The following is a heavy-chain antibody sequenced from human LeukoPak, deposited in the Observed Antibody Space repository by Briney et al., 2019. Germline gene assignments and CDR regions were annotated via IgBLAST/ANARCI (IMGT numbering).Heavy chain of an antibody. Sequence: GGSLRLSCAAYGFTFSSYSMNWVRQAPGKGLEWVSFISTSSSYIYYADSVKGRFTISRDNSKNTLYLQMNSLRAEDTAVYYCAKDRYGDYVSEFDYWGQGTLVTVSS. V-gene: IGHV3-21*01. CDR3: AKDRYGDYVSEFDY. CDR2: ISTSSSYI. J-gene: IGHJ4*02. D-gene: IGHD4-17*01. CDR1: GFTFSSYS.